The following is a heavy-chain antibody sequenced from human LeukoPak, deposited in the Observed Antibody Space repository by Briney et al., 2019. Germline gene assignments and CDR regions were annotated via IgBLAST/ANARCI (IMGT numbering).Heavy chain of an antibody. CDR1: GDSVSSNIAT. CDR2: TYYRSKWYN. CDR3: VREGTSSADFDY. D-gene: IGHD6-19*01. Sequence: KHSQTLSLTCAISGDSVSSNIATWNWIRQSPSRGLEWLGRTYYRSKWYNDYALSVKSRITINSDTSKNHFSLQLNSVTPEDSAVFYCVREGTSSADFDYWGQGTLVTVSS. V-gene: IGHV6-1*01. J-gene: IGHJ4*02.